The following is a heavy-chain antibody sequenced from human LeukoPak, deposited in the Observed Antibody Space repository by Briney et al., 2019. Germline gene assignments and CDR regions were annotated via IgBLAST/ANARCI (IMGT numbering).Heavy chain of an antibody. D-gene: IGHD4-17*01. CDR3: AKVGAYGDYARHDY. CDR1: GYSISSGSY. J-gene: IGHJ4*02. V-gene: IGHV4-38-2*02. Sequence: SETLSLTCTVSGYSISSGSYWGWIRQPPGKGLGWIGNMFHSGDTYHNPSLKSRVTISADTSKNQFSLNLTSVTAADTAVYYCAKVGAYGDYARHDYWGQGTLVTVSS. CDR2: MFHSGDT.